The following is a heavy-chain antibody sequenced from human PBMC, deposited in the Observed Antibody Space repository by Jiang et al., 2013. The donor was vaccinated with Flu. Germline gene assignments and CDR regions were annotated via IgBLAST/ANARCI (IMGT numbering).Heavy chain of an antibody. V-gene: IGHV4-30-4*08. CDR1: GGSISSGHYY. CDR2: IYYSGGT. Sequence: GLVKPSQTLSLTCTVSGGSISSGHYYWNWIRQPPGKGLEWIGYIYYSGGTYYNPSLKSRVTLSVDTSKNQLSLKLRSVTAADTAVYYCASRMTYGAYDFAFDIWGQGTMVTVSS. CDR3: ASRMTYGAYDFAFDI. D-gene: IGHD5-12*01. J-gene: IGHJ3*02.